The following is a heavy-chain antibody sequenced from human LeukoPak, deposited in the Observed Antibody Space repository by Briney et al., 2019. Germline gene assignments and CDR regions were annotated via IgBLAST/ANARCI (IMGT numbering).Heavy chain of an antibody. V-gene: IGHV3-48*03. J-gene: IGHJ5*02. CDR3: ARDNRYSSGWYGRFDP. CDR2: ISSSGSTI. CDR1: GFTFSSYE. D-gene: IGHD6-19*01. Sequence: GGSLRLSCAASGFTFSSYEMNWVRQAPGKGLEWVSYISSSGSTIYYADSVKGRFTISRDNAKNSLYLQMNSLRAEDTAVYYRARDNRYSSGWYGRFDPWGQGTLVAVSS.